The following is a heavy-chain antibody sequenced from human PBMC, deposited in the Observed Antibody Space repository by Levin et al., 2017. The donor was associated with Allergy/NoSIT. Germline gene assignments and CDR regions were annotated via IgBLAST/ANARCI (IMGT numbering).Heavy chain of an antibody. CDR3: ARDHGSGSYGTYNWFDP. CDR1: GFTFSSYS. D-gene: IGHD3-10*01. J-gene: IGHJ5*02. V-gene: IGHV3-21*01. CDR2: ISSSSSYI. Sequence: GGSLRLSCAASGFTFSSYSMNWVRQAPGKGLEWVSSISSSSSYIYYADSVKGRFTISRDNAKNSLYLQMNSLRAEDTAVYYCARDHGSGSYGTYNWFDPWGQGTLVTVSS.